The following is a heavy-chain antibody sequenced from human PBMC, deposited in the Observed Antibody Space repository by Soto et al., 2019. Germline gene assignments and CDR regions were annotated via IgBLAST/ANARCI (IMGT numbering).Heavy chain of an antibody. D-gene: IGHD3-10*01. CDR1: GGTFSSYT. CDR3: ARGGLVVRGVISYYYYMDV. V-gene: IGHV1-69*02. Sequence: QVQLVQSGAEVKKPGSSVKVSCKASGGTFSSYTISWVRQAPGQGLEWMGRIISILGIANYAQKFQGRVTITADKSTSTAYMELSSLRSEDTAVYYCARGGLVVRGVISYYYYMDVWGKGTTVTVSS. J-gene: IGHJ6*03. CDR2: IISILGIA.